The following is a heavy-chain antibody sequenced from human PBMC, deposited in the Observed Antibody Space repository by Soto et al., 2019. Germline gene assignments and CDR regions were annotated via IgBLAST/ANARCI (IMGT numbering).Heavy chain of an antibody. CDR1: GYTFTSYD. V-gene: IGHV1-8*01. CDR3: ARERTGTTSMDD. D-gene: IGHD1-1*01. J-gene: IGHJ6*02. Sequence: QVQLVQSGAEVKKPGASVKVSCKASGYTFTSYDINWVRQATGQGLEWMGWMNPNSGNTGYAQKFRRRVTMTRNTSISPAYTELSSLRSEDTAVYYCARERTGTTSMDDWGQGTTVTVSS. CDR2: MNPNSGNT.